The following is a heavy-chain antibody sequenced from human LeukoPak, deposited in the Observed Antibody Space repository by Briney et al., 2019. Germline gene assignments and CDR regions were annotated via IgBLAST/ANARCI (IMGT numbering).Heavy chain of an antibody. CDR2: IKQDGSEK. V-gene: IGHV3-7*03. J-gene: IGHJ4*02. CDR3: ATSYDMGWLIGY. Sequence: RSGGSLRLSCAASGFTFGDTWMTWVRQVPGQGMEWVANIKQDGSEKFYVASVKGRFTISRDNGKSSLYLQMNSLRAEDTALYYCATSYDMGWLIGYWGQGTLVTVSS. CDR1: GFTFGDTW. D-gene: IGHD3/OR15-3a*01.